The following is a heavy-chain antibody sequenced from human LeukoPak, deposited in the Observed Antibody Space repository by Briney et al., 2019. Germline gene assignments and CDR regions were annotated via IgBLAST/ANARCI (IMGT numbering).Heavy chain of an antibody. CDR3: ARDQLRGYCSSTSCYPGGWFDP. V-gene: IGHV1-2*02. CDR1: GYTFTGYN. D-gene: IGHD2-2*01. Sequence: GASVKVSCKASGYTFTGYNMHWVRQAPGQGLERMGWINLKRGGTNYAQTFQGRVTMTRDTSISTAYMGLSRMRYDDTVVYYCARDQLRGYCSSTSCYPGGWFDPWGQGTLVTVSS. CDR2: INLKRGGT. J-gene: IGHJ5*02.